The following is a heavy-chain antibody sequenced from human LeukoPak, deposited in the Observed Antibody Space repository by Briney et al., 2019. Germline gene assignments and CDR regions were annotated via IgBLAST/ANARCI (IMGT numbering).Heavy chain of an antibody. D-gene: IGHD2-8*01. CDR2: ISGSGEKT. V-gene: IGHV3-23*01. CDR3: AKDLRGGVSYYFDY. Sequence: GGSLRLSCAASGFTFSSHAMSWVRQAPGKGLEWVSGISGSGEKTDYTDSVKGRFTISRDNSKNTLYLQMNSVRAEDTAIYYCAKDLRGGVSYYFDYWGQGTLVTVSS. CDR1: GFTFSSHA. J-gene: IGHJ4*02.